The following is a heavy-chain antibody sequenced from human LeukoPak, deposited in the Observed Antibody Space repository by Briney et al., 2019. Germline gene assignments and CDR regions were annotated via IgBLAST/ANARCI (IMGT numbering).Heavy chain of an antibody. D-gene: IGHD3-22*01. V-gene: IGHV4-39*01. CDR3: ASPDYHDKNGAFDI. J-gene: IGHJ3*02. CDR2: IYYRGRT. CDR1: GGSISSSSYY. Sequence: SETLSLTCTVSGGSISSSSYYWGWIRQPPGKGLEWIGSIYYRGRTYYNPSLKSRVTISVDTSKNQFSLNLSSVTAADTAVYYCASPDYHDKNGAFDIWGQGTMVTVSS.